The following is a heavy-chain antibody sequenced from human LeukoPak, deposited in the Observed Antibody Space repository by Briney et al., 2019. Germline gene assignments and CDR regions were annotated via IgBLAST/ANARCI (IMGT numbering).Heavy chain of an antibody. D-gene: IGHD3-10*01. CDR2: IIPIFGTA. Sequence: SVKVSGKASGGTFSSYAISWVRQAPGQGLEWMGGIIPIFGTANYAQKFQGRVTITADESTSTAYMELSSLRSEDTAVYYCARDSYYGSGSYHWGQGTLVTVSS. V-gene: IGHV1-69*13. CDR3: ARDSYYGSGSYH. CDR1: GGTFSSYA. J-gene: IGHJ4*02.